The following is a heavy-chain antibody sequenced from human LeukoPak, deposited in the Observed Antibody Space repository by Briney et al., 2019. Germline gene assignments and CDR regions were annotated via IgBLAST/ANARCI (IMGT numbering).Heavy chain of an antibody. CDR2: INPNSGGT. CDR3: ARSDSGSNGAYRWFGP. J-gene: IGHJ5*02. D-gene: IGHD1-26*01. CDR1: GYTFTGYY. Sequence: ASVKVSCKASGYTFTGYYMHWVRQAPGQGLEWMGWINPNSGGTNYAQKFQDRVTMTRDTSINTAYMELTAEDTAVYYCARSDSGSNGAYRWFGPWGQGTVVIVSS. V-gene: IGHV1-2*02.